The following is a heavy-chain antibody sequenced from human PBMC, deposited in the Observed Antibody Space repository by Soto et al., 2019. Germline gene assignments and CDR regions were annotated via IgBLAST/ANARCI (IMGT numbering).Heavy chain of an antibody. D-gene: IGHD2-15*01. V-gene: IGHV1-69*02. CDR3: ACCTGCSCYSSVY. CDR1: GGTFTSYT. J-gene: IGHJ4*02. CDR2: IIPILNLA. Sequence: ASVKVSCKASGGTFTSYTITWVRQAPGQGLEWMGRIIPILNLANYAQKFRGRVTITADKSTSTAYMELSSLKSEDTALYYCACCTGCSCYSSVYWGQGTLVTVSS.